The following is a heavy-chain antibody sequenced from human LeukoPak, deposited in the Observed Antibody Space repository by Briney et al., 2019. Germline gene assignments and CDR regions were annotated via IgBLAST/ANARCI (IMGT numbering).Heavy chain of an antibody. V-gene: IGHV3-7*01. Sequence: GGSLRLSCAASGFTISDYWMTWVRQAPGKGLEWVANIKQDASERTYVDSVKGRFTISRDNAKNSIFLQMNSLRVEDMATYYWVREGGTDWYNPWGQGPLVSVSS. J-gene: IGHJ5*02. CDR1: GFTISDYW. D-gene: IGHD1-1*01. CDR2: IKQDASER. CDR3: VREGGTDWYNP.